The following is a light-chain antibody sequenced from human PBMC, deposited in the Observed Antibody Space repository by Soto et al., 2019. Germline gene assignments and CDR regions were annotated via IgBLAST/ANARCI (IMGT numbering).Light chain of an antibody. CDR2: EVS. CDR3: MEGKQWPHT. CDR1: ESLVHSNGNTY. J-gene: IGKJ2*01. Sequence: DVVMTQSPLSLPVTLGQPASISCRSSESLVHSNGNTYLTWFQQRPGQSPRRLIYEVSRRDSGVPDRFSGSGSGTDFTLKISRVEAEDVGIFYCMEGKQWPHTFGQGTKLEIK. V-gene: IGKV2-30*02.